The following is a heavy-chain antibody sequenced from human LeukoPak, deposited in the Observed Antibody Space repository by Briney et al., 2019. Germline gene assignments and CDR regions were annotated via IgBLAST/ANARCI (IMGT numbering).Heavy chain of an antibody. Sequence: ASVKVSCKASGYTFTGYYMHWVRQAPGQGLEWMGWINPNSGGTNYSQKFQGRVTITRDTSASTAYIELSSLRSEDTAVYYCARDLGSGSLHYWGQGTLVTVSS. V-gene: IGHV1-2*02. CDR2: INPNSGGT. D-gene: IGHD1-26*01. CDR3: ARDLGSGSLHY. J-gene: IGHJ4*02. CDR1: GYTFTGYY.